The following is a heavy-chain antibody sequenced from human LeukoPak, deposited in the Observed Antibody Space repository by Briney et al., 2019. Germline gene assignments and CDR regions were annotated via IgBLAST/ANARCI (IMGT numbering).Heavy chain of an antibody. CDR2: IYPGDSDT. CDR3: ASSFDLYSSGWYGRY. D-gene: IGHD6-19*01. V-gene: IGHV5-51*01. CDR1: GYSFTSYW. Sequence: GESLKISCKGSGYSFTSYWIGWVRQMPGKGLEWMGIIYPGDSDTRYSPSFQGQVTISADKSISTAYLQWSSLKASDTAMYYCASSFDLYSSGWYGRYWGQGTLVTVSS. J-gene: IGHJ4*02.